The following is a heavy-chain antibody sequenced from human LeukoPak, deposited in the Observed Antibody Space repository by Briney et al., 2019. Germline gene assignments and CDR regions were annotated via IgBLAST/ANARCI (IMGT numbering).Heavy chain of an antibody. Sequence: SETLSLTCTVSGGSISSGGYYWSWIRQHPGKGLEWIGYIYYSGSTYYNPSLKSRVTISVDMSKNQFSLKLSSVTAADTAVYYCARTKGNFHPFDPWGQGTLVTVSS. CDR2: IYYSGST. CDR3: ARTKGNFHPFDP. J-gene: IGHJ5*02. V-gene: IGHV4-31*03. CDR1: GGSISSGGYY.